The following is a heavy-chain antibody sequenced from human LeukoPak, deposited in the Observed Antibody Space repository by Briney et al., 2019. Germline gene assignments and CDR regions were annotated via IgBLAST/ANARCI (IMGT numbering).Heavy chain of an antibody. J-gene: IGHJ4*02. CDR3: TRDLAYLHFDV. D-gene: IGHD2/OR15-2a*01. Sequence: GASVKVSCKASRYSIRGNSINWVRQAPGQGLEWIGYINTMSGNPTYAQGFTGRFVFSLETSVSTAYLLISSLKAEDSGVYYCTRDLAYLHFDVWGQGTLVTVSS. V-gene: IGHV7-4-1*02. CDR1: RYSIRGNS. CDR2: INTMSGNP.